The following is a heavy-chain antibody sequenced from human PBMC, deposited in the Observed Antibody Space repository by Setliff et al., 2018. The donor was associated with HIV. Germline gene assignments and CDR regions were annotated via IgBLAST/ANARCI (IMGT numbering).Heavy chain of an antibody. D-gene: IGHD2-21*02. J-gene: IGHJ6*03. CDR2: INTNTGSP. V-gene: IGHV7-4-1*02. CDR3: TRDLTRTVMTREGPSYYYYYMDV. Sequence: ASVKVSCKASGYTFTDYGMNWVRQAPGQGLEWTGWINTNTGSPTYARGFTGRFVFSLDTSISTTYLQINSLEAEDTAVYYCTRDLTRTVMTREGPSYYYYYMDVWGKGTTVTVSS. CDR1: GYTFTDYG.